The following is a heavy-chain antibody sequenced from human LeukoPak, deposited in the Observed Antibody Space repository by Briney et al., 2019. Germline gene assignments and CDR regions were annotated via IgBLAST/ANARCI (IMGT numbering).Heavy chain of an antibody. J-gene: IGHJ4*02. CDR3: ARRHTAMDQFDY. CDR1: GYTFTGYY. V-gene: IGHV1-2*02. D-gene: IGHD5-18*01. Sequence: ASVKVSCKASGYTFTGYYMHWVRQAPGQGLEWMGWINPSSGGTNYAQKFQGRVTMTRDTSISTAYMELSRLRSDDTAVYYCARRHTAMDQFDYWGQGTLVTVSS. CDR2: INPSSGGT.